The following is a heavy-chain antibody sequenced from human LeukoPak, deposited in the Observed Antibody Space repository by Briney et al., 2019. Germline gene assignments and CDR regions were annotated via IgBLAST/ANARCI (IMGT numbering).Heavy chain of an antibody. D-gene: IGHD3-22*01. Sequence: KPSETLSLTCTVSGGSISSYYWSWIRQPPGKGLEWIGYIYYSGSTNYNPSLKSRVTISVDTSKNQFSLKLSSVTAADTAVYYCARDDSSGPTYAFDIWGQGTMVTVSS. J-gene: IGHJ3*02. V-gene: IGHV4-59*12. CDR1: GGSISSYY. CDR3: ARDDSSGPTYAFDI. CDR2: IYYSGST.